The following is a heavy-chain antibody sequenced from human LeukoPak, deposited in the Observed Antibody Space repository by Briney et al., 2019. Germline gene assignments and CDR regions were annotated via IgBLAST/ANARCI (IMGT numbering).Heavy chain of an antibody. CDR2: IKEDGTTI. Sequence: GGFLRLSCTASGFTFSNYWMGWVRQAPGKGLEWVANIKEDGTTIYYVDSVKGRFTISRDNAKNSLYLQMNSVRDEDTAVYYCARVVDYGWFDPWGQGTLVAVSS. D-gene: IGHD3-16*01. J-gene: IGHJ5*02. CDR3: ARVVDYGWFDP. V-gene: IGHV3-7*01. CDR1: GFTFSNYW.